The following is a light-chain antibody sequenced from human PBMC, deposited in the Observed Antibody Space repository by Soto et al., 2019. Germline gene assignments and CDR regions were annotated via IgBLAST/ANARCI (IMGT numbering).Light chain of an antibody. Sequence: DIVLTQSPGTLSLSPGERATLSCRASQSVSSSYLAWYQQKPGQAPRLLIYGASSRATGIPDRFSGSGSGTDFTLTISRLEPEDFAVYYCQQYGSSPPRLTFGGGTKVDI. V-gene: IGKV3-20*01. J-gene: IGKJ4*01. CDR1: QSVSSSY. CDR3: QQYGSSPPRLT. CDR2: GAS.